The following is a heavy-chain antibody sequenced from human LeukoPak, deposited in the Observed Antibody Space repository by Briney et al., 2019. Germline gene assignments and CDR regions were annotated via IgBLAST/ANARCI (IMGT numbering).Heavy chain of an antibody. D-gene: IGHD2-2*01. J-gene: IGHJ4*02. CDR3: AGGVGYCSSTSCRTLTY. CDR2: ISSSSSYI. Sequence: GGSLRLSCAASGFTFSSYSMNWVRQAPGKGLEWVSSISSSSSYIYYADSVKGRFTISRDNAKNSLYPQMNSLRAEDTAVYYCAGGVGYCSSTSCRTLTYWGQGTLVTASS. CDR1: GFTFSSYS. V-gene: IGHV3-21*01.